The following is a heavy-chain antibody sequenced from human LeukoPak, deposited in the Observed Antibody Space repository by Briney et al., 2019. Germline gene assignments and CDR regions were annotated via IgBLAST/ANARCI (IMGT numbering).Heavy chain of an antibody. D-gene: IGHD2-15*01. CDR1: GGSISSYY. Sequence: SETLSLTCTVSGGSISSYYWSWIRQPPGKGLEWIGYIYYSGSTNYNPSLKSRVTISVDTSKTQYSLKLSSVTAADTAVYYCARCNSGCFNRFLLWGQGPLVTVST. J-gene: IGHJ5*02. CDR3: ARCNSGCFNRFLL. CDR2: IYYSGST. V-gene: IGHV4-59*08.